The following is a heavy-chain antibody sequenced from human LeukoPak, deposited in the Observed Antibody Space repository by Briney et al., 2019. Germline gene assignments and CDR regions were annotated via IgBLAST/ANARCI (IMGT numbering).Heavy chain of an antibody. CDR3: AKGPPGVLRFLELPDY. Sequence: PGGSLRLSCAASGFTFSSYGMHWVRQAPGKGLEWVAFIRYDGSNKYYADSVKGRFTISRDNSKNTLYLQMNSLRAEDTAVYYCAKGPPGVLRFLELPDYWGQGTLVTVSS. V-gene: IGHV3-30*02. J-gene: IGHJ4*02. D-gene: IGHD3-3*01. CDR2: IRYDGSNK. CDR1: GFTFSSYG.